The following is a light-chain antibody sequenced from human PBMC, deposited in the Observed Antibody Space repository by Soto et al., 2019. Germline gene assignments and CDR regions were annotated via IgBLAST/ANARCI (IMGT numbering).Light chain of an antibody. CDR1: QDISNF. V-gene: IGKV1-9*01. J-gene: IGKJ4*01. Sequence: IQLTQSPSSLSASVGDRVTITCRASQDISNFLAWYQQKPGKAPKLLIYAASTLQSGVPSRFSGSGSGREFTLTISSLQPEDFATYHCQQLNSYPIATFXGGTKADIK. CDR3: QQLNSYPIAT. CDR2: AAS.